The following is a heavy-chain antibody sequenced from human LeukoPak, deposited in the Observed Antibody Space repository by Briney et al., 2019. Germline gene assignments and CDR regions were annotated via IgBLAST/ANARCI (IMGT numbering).Heavy chain of an antibody. D-gene: IGHD3-22*01. V-gene: IGHV4-4*07. CDR3: ASEDSSGGAFDI. CDR2: IYTSGST. Sequence: SETLSLTCTVSGGSISSYYWSWIRQPAGKGLEWIGRIYTSGSTNYSPSLKSRVTMSVDTSKNQFSLKLSSVTAADTAVYYCASEDSSGGAFDIWGQGQWSPSLQ. CDR1: GGSISSYY. J-gene: IGHJ3*02.